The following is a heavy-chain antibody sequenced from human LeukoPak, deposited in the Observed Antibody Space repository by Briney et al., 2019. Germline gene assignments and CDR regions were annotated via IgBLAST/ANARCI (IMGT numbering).Heavy chain of an antibody. J-gene: IGHJ4*02. CDR3: AKDEVTSTSQQQLAWYFDY. CDR2: IWYDGSNK. V-gene: IGHV3-33*06. Sequence: PGRSLRLSCAASGFTFSSYGMHWVRQAPGKGLEWVAVIWYDGSNKYYADSVKGRFTISRDNSKNTLYLQINSLRGEDTAVYYCAKDEVTSTSQQQLAWYFDYWGQGTLVTVSS. D-gene: IGHD6-13*01. CDR1: GFTFSSYG.